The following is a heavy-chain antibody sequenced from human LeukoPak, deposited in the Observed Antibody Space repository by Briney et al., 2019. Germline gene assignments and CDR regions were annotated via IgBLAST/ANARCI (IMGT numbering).Heavy chain of an antibody. J-gene: IGHJ6*03. CDR1: GFTFSSYG. Sequence: GGSLRLSCAASGFTFSSYGMHWVRQAPGKGLEWVAVIWYDGSNKYYADSVKGRFTISRDNSKNTLYLQMNSLRAEDTAVYYCARDGGGSYYYYMDVWGKGTTVTVSS. V-gene: IGHV3-33*01. CDR3: ARDGGGSYYYYMDV. D-gene: IGHD1-14*01. CDR2: IWYDGSNK.